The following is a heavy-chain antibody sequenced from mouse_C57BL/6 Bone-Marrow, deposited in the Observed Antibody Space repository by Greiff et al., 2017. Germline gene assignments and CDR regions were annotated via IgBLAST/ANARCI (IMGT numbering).Heavy chain of an antibody. V-gene: IGHV1-63*01. CDR3: ARGATATVVPYYFDY. CDR1: GYTLTNYW. CDR2: IYPGGGYT. D-gene: IGHD1-1*01. J-gene: IGHJ2*01. Sequence: QVQLKESGAELVRPGTSVKMSCKASGYTLTNYWIGWAKQRPGHGLEWSGDIYPGGGYTNYNEKFKGKATLTADQSSSTAYMQFSSLTSADSAIYYCARGATATVVPYYFDYWGQGTTLTVSS.